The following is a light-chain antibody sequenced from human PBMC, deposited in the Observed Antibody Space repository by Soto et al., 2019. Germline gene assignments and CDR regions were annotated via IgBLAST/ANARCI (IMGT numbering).Light chain of an antibody. CDR2: AAS. J-gene: IGKJ2*01. V-gene: IGKV1-39*01. CDR3: QQSYSAPRT. CDR1: QSISHY. Sequence: DIQMTQSPSSLSASVQDRVTITCRASQSISHYLNWYQQKPGTAPKLLIYAASSLQSWVPSRFSGSGSGTDFSLTIRGLQPEDFATYYCQQSYSAPRTFGQGTKLGIK.